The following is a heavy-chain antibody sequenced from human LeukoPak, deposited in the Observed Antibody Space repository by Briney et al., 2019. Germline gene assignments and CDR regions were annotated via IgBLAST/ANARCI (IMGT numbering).Heavy chain of an antibody. Sequence: GGSLRLCCAASGFTFSSYSMNWVGQAAGQWLALVSYISSSSSTIYYADSVKGRFTISRDNAKNSLYLQMNSLRDEDTAVYYCARVFRDYDGERYFDYWGQGTLVTVSS. J-gene: IGHJ4*02. V-gene: IGHV3-48*02. CDR1: GFTFSSYS. D-gene: IGHD4-17*01. CDR3: ARVFRDYDGERYFDY. CDR2: ISSSSSTI.